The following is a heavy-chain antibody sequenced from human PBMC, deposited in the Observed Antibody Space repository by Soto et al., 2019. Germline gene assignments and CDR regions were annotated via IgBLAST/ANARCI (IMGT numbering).Heavy chain of an antibody. J-gene: IGHJ4*02. CDR1: GFTFSNYA. V-gene: IGHV3-13*04. D-gene: IGHD3-9*01. CDR3: ARAIDYDILTGYPAPPDY. CDR2: IGTAGDT. Sequence: PGGSLRLSCAASGFTFSNYAMSWVRQAPGKGLEWVSAIGTAGDTYYPGSVKGRFTISRENAKNSLYLQMNSLRAGDTAVYYCARAIDYDILTGYPAPPDYWGQGTLVTVSS.